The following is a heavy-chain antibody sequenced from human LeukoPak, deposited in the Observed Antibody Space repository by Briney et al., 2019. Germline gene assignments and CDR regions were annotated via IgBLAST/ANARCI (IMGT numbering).Heavy chain of an antibody. CDR3: ARGLFNYDNSGLNY. V-gene: IGHV3-33*01. J-gene: IGHJ4*02. Sequence: GRSLRRSCAASGFTFSSYAMYWVRQAPGKGLEWVTNIWYDGSNKYYADSVKGRFTISRDNSKNTLYLQMNSLRAEDTAVYYCARGLFNYDNSGLNYWGQGTRVTVSS. CDR1: GFTFSSYA. D-gene: IGHD3-22*01. CDR2: IWYDGSNK.